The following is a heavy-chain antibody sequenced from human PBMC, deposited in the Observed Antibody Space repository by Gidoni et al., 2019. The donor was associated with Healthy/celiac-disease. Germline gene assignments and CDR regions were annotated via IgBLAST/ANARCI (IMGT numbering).Heavy chain of an antibody. Sequence: EVQLVESGGGLVQPGGSLRLSCAASGFTFSSYWMHWVRQAPGTGLVWVSRINSDGSSTSYADSVKGRFTISRDNAKNTRYLQMNSLRAEDTAVYYCARDLEQTYYYDSSGSPNWGQGTLVTVSS. CDR1: GFTFSSYW. J-gene: IGHJ4*02. CDR3: ARDLEQTYYYDSSGSPN. CDR2: INSDGSST. V-gene: IGHV3-74*01. D-gene: IGHD3-22*01.